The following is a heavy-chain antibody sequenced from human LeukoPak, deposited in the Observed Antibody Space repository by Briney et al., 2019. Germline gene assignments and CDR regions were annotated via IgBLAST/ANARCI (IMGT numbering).Heavy chain of an antibody. CDR2: IIPILGIA. CDR3: ARMAYYYDSSGYYY. J-gene: IGHJ4*02. Sequence: SVKVSCKASGGTFSSYAISWVRRAPGRGLEWMGRIIPILGIANYAQKFQGRVTITADKSTSTAYMELSSLRSEDTAVYYCARMAYYYDSSGYYYWGQGTLVTVSS. CDR1: GGTFSSYA. V-gene: IGHV1-69*04. D-gene: IGHD3-22*01.